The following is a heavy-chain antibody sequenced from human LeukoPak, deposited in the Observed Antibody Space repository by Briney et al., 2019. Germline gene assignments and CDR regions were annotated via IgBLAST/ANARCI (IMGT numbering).Heavy chain of an antibody. J-gene: IGHJ3*02. V-gene: IGHV3-23*01. CDR2: ISGSGGST. D-gene: IGHD7-27*01. CDR1: GFTFSSYA. CDR3: AKALLGIKDAFDI. Sequence: GGSLRLSCAASGFTFSSYAMSWVRQAPGKGLEWVSAISGSGGSTYYADSVKGRFTISRDNSKNTLYLQMNSPRAEDTAVYYCAKALLGIKDAFDIWGQGTMVTVSS.